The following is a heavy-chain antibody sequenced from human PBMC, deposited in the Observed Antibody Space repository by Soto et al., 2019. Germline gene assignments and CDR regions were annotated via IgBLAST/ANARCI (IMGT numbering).Heavy chain of an antibody. CDR2: INHSGST. V-gene: IGHV4-34*01. CDR3: ARLARVRGVIIPPSNWFDP. Sequence: SETLSLTCAVYGGSFSGYYWSWIRQPPGKGLEWIGEINHSGSTNYNPSLKSRVTISVDTSKNQFSLKLSSVTAADTAVYYCARLARVRGVIIPPSNWFDPWGQGTLVTVSS. J-gene: IGHJ5*02. CDR1: GGSFSGYY. D-gene: IGHD3-10*01.